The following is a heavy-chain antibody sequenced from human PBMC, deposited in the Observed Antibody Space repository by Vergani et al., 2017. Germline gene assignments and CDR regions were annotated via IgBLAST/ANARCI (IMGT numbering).Heavy chain of an antibody. D-gene: IGHD5-12*01. CDR1: GFTFNHYA. CDR2: ISGSGCSI. J-gene: IGHJ6*02. Sequence: EVQLLESGGDLVQPGGSLRLSCAASGFTFNHYAMNWVRQAPGKGLEWVSGISGSGCSIYYAASVKGRFTISGDSSKNTLYLQMNSLSAGDTAVYYCAKANPRNSGYDYLYYYHAMDVWGQGTTVTVSS. V-gene: IGHV3-23*01. CDR3: AKANPRNSGYDYLYYYHAMDV.